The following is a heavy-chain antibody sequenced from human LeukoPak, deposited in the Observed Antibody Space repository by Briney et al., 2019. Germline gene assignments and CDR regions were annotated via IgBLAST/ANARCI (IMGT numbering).Heavy chain of an antibody. Sequence: GASVKVSCTASGYPFSGYYMHWVRQAPGQGLEWMGWINPNSGGTNYAQQFQGRVTMTRDTSISTAYMELSRLRSDDTAVYYCASGLVQWLVQDYYYYYCMDVWSQGTTVTVSS. J-gene: IGHJ6*02. D-gene: IGHD6-19*01. CDR1: GYPFSGYY. V-gene: IGHV1-2*02. CDR3: ASGLVQWLVQDYYYYYCMDV. CDR2: INPNSGGT.